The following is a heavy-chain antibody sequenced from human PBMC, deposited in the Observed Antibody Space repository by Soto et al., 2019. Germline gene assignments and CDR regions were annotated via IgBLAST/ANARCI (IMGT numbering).Heavy chain of an antibody. CDR1: GYTFTSYY. CDR2: INPSGGST. CDR3: ARNSAATSYYYYGMDV. V-gene: IGHV1-46*01. D-gene: IGHD5-12*01. J-gene: IGHJ6*02. Sequence: ASVKVSCKASGYTFTSYYMHWVRQAPGQGLEWMGIINPSGGSTSYAQKFQGRVTMTRDTSTSTAYMELRSLRSDDTAVYYCARNSAATSYYYYGMDVWGQGTTVTVSS.